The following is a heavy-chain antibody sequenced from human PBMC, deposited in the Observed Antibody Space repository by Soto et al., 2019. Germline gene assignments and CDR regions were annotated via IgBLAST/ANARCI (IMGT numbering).Heavy chain of an antibody. CDR1: GYAFSTFL. V-gene: IGHV1-3*01. CDR3: ARGGSGSFHSYFDY. D-gene: IGHD1-26*01. Sequence: QVQLVQSGAEVKKPGASVKLSCEASGYAFSTFLMHWLRQAPGQSLEWVGWINPGNGDTTYSQIFQGRVTITRDTSASSVYMELSSLKSDDTAVFFCARGGSGSFHSYFDYWGQGTLVAVSS. J-gene: IGHJ4*02. CDR2: INPGNGDT.